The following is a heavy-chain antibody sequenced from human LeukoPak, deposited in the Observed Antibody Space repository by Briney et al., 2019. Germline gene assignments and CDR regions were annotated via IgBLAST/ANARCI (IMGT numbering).Heavy chain of an antibody. D-gene: IGHD1-26*01. Sequence: PSETLSLTCSLSGDSISFYFWSWIRQPPGKGLEWIGHTYYGGSTDYNPSLASRVTVSADTSKNQFSLKLSSVTAADTAVYYCAPLGRAAGNAFDIWGQGTVVIVSS. CDR3: APLGRAAGNAFDI. CDR1: GDSISFYF. V-gene: IGHV4-59*01. CDR2: TYYGGST. J-gene: IGHJ3*02.